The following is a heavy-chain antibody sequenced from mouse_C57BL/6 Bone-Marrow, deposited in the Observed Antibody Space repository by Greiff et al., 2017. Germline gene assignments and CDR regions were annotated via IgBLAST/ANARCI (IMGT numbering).Heavy chain of an antibody. J-gene: IGHJ4*01. V-gene: IGHV5-15*01. Sequence: EVKLVESGGGLVQPGGSLKLSCAASGFTFSDYGMAWVRQAPRKGPEWVAFISNLAYSIYYADTVTGRFTISRENAKNTLYLERSSLRSEDTAMYYCARLGSLYYDAMDYWGQGTAVTVSS. CDR2: ISNLAYSI. CDR1: GFTFSDYG. CDR3: ARLGSLYYDAMDY.